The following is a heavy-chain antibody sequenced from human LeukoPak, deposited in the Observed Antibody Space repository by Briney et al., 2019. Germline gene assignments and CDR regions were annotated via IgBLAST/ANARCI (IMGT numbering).Heavy chain of an antibody. D-gene: IGHD4-23*01. Sequence: GSLRLSCAASGFTFSSYWMHWVRQAPGKGLVWVSRINSDGSSTSYADSVKGRFTISRDNAKNTLYLQMNSLRAEDTAVYYCARADYGGNYYFDYWGQGTLVTVSS. CDR3: ARADYGGNYYFDY. CDR2: INSDGSST. J-gene: IGHJ4*02. CDR1: GFTFSSYW. V-gene: IGHV3-74*01.